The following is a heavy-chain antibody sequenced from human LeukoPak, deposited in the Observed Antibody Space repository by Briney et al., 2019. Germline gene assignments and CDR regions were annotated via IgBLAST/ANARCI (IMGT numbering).Heavy chain of an antibody. D-gene: IGHD2-8*01. CDR3: ARAPNGFGAFDI. CDR2: ISYSGST. CDR1: GGSVSGGTYY. Sequence: SETLSLTCTVSGGSVSGGTYYWSWIRQPPGKGLEWIGYISYSGSTNYSPSLKSRLTLSVDTSKNQFSLKLNSVTAADTAVYYCARAPNGFGAFDIWGPGTMVTVSS. V-gene: IGHV4-61*01. J-gene: IGHJ3*02.